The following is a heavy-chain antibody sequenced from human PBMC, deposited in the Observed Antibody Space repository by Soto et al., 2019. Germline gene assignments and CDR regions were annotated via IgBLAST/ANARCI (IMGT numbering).Heavy chain of an antibody. CDR1: GGTFTNFV. Sequence: GASVKVSCKASGGTFTNFVISWVRQAPGQGLEWMGIINPSGGSTSYAQKFQGRVTMTRDTSTSTVYMELSSLRSEDTAVYYCARSFIAVAAAGDYWGQGTLVTVSS. CDR3: ARSFIAVAAAGDY. V-gene: IGHV1-46*01. J-gene: IGHJ4*02. D-gene: IGHD6-19*01. CDR2: INPSGGST.